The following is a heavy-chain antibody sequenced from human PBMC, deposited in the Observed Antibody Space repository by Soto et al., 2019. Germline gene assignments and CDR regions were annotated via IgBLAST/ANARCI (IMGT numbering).Heavy chain of an antibody. CDR3: ASFDGTLVRGGRSSPYEMDV. D-gene: IGHD3-10*01. CDR2: IIPTFGTG. Sequence: QVLLVQSGPEVKKPGSSVKVSCKASGGTFNNYAINWVRQAPGKGLEGMGGIIPTFGTGNHAQKFQGRVTIAAYESTTTAYIEINSLRSEDTSIYYCASFDGTLVRGGRSSPYEMDVWGQGTTVIVSS. V-gene: IGHV1-69*01. CDR1: GGTFNNYA. J-gene: IGHJ6*02.